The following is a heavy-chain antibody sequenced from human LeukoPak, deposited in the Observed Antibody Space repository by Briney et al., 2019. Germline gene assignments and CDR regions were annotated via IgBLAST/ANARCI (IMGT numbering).Heavy chain of an antibody. CDR3: ARASRLLWFGDHDAFDI. D-gene: IGHD3-10*01. Sequence: PSETLSLTCAVSGGSISSSNWWSWVRQPPGKGLEWIGEIYHSGSTNYNPSLKSRVTISVDKSKNQFSQKLSSVTAADTAVYYCARASRLLWFGDHDAFDIWGQGTMVTVSS. CDR1: GGSISSSNW. CDR2: IYHSGST. J-gene: IGHJ3*02. V-gene: IGHV4-4*02.